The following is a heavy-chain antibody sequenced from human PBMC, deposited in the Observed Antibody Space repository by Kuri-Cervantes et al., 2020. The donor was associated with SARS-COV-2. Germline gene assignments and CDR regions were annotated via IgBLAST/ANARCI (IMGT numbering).Heavy chain of an antibody. J-gene: IGHJ3*02. CDR2: INPNSGGT. Sequence: GESLKISCKASGYTFTGYYMHWVRQAPGQGLEWMGWINPNSGGTNYAQKFQGWVTMTRETSISTVYMELSRLRSDDAAVYYCARSTPLRRLVVIPQGGAFDIWGQGTMVTVSS. CDR1: GYTFTGYY. D-gene: IGHD3-22*01. CDR3: ARSTPLRRLVVIPQGGAFDI. V-gene: IGHV1-2*04.